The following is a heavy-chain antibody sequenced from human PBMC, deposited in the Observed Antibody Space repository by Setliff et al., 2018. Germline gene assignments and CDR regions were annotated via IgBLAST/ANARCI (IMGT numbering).Heavy chain of an antibody. V-gene: IGHV4-59*01. J-gene: IGHJ6*02. Sequence: PSETLSLTCTVSGGSISPYFWSWIRQSPGKGLEWIGYIYHNGNTNFNPSLKTRVTMPVDTSKNQFALNLRSVTAADSAVYYCARDRTAYSYGLDVWGQGTTVTVSS. D-gene: IGHD5-18*01. CDR1: GGSISPYF. CDR3: ARDRTAYSYGLDV. CDR2: IYHNGNT.